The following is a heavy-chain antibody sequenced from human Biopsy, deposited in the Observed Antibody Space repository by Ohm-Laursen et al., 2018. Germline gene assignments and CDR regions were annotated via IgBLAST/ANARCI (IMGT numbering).Heavy chain of an antibody. V-gene: IGHV1-69*06. J-gene: IGHJ4*02. CDR1: GGSFSDYG. D-gene: IGHD4-17*01. CDR3: AALTEDYGASPDS. CDR2: VIPISNTA. Sequence: SVKVSCKASGGSFSDYGLSWVRQAPGRGLEWMGRVIPISNTANYAQNFQDRLTITADRSTNTAYMELNSLRSEDTAVYFCAALTEDYGASPDSWGQGTLVVVSS.